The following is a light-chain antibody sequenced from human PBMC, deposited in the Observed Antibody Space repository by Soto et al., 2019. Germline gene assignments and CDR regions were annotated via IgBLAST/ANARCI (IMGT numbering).Light chain of an antibody. Sequence: DIPMTQSPSTLSASVGDRVTITCRASQNIGSSLAWYQHRPGKAPKLLIFDASTLQTGVTSRFSGSGVGTEFTLTITGLQPDDFATYYCQQHNDYSAVTFGQGTKLEIK. CDR2: DAS. J-gene: IGKJ2*01. CDR3: QQHNDYSAVT. CDR1: QNIGSS. V-gene: IGKV1-5*01.